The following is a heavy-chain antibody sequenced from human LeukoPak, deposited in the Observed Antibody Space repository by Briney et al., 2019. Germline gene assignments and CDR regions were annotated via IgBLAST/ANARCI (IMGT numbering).Heavy chain of an antibody. CDR3: ARVGKGTWLSDYYYYYYGMDV. V-gene: IGHV4-61*01. D-gene: IGHD3-22*01. CDR2: IYYSGST. CDR1: GGSVSSGSYY. J-gene: IGHJ6*02. Sequence: PSETLSLTCTVSGGSVSSGSYYWSWIRQPPGKGLEWIGYIYYSGSTNYNPSLKSRVTISVDTSKNQFSLKLSSVTAADTAVYYCARVGKGTWLSDYYYYYYGMDVWGQGTTVTVSS.